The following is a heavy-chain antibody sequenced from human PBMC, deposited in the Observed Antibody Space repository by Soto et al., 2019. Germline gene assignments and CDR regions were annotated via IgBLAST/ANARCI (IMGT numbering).Heavy chain of an antibody. Sequence: EVQLVESGGGLVQPGRSLRLSCAASGFMFDNYAMHWVRQAPGKGLEWVSGISWNSGTIGYADSVKGRFTISRDNAKNSLYLQMNSLRAEDTALYYCAKSTGGTANGMDVWSQGTTVTVSS. CDR1: GFMFDNYA. J-gene: IGHJ6*02. D-gene: IGHD2-8*02. CDR2: ISWNSGTI. V-gene: IGHV3-9*01. CDR3: AKSTGGTANGMDV.